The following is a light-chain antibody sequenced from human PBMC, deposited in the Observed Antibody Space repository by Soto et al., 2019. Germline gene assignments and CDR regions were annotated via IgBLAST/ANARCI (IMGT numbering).Light chain of an antibody. Sequence: DIQITQSPSSLSASVGDRVTMACRASQTISSPLSWYQQKPGKVPELLIYATSRLQSGVPSRFSGSRSGTDFTLTISSLQPEDFATYYCQHSYGTPAFGQGTRLEIK. CDR1: QTISSP. V-gene: IGKV1-39*01. J-gene: IGKJ5*01. CDR2: ATS. CDR3: QHSYGTPA.